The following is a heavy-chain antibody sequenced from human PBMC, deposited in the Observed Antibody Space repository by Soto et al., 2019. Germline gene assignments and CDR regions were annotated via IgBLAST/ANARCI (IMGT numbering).Heavy chain of an antibody. CDR3: AKDRGWLAERYYYGMDV. D-gene: IGHD6-19*01. Sequence: QVQLVESGGGVVQPGRSLRLSCAASGFTFSSYGMHWVRQAPGKGLEWVAVISYDGSNKYYADSVKGRFTISRDNSKNTLYMKMKSLRAEDTAVYYCAKDRGWLAERYYYGMDVWGQGTTVTVSS. CDR2: ISYDGSNK. J-gene: IGHJ6*02. V-gene: IGHV3-30*18. CDR1: GFTFSSYG.